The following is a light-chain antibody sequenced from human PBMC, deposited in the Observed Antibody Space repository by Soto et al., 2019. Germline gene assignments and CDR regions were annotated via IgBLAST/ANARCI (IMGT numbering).Light chain of an antibody. CDR3: ETWDINTHVV. Sequence: QPVLTQSSSASASLGSSVKHTCTLSSGHTTYIIAWHQQQPGKAPRYLMKLETSGSYNKGSGVPDRFSGSSSGADRYLTISNLQFEDEADYYCETWDINTHVVFGGGTKLTVL. V-gene: IGLV4-60*02. CDR1: SGHTTYI. J-gene: IGLJ2*01. CDR2: LETSGSY.